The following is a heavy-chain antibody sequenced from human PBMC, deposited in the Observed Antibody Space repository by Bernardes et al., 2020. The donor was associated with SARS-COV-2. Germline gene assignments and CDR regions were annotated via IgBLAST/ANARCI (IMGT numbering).Heavy chain of an antibody. Sequence: ASVKVSCKASGYTFTSYDINWVRQATGQGLEWMGWMNPSSGNTGYAQKFQGRVTMTRNTSISTAYMELSSLRSEDTAVYYCARAMKGPRGRFALWFDPWGQGTMVTGSS. D-gene: IGHD3-16*01. CDR1: GYTFTSYD. J-gene: IGHJ5*02. CDR3: ARAMKGPRGRFALWFDP. CDR2: MNPSSGNT. V-gene: IGHV1-8*01.